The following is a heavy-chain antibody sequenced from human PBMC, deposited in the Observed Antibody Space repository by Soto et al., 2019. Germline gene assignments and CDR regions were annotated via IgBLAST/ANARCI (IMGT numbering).Heavy chain of an antibody. Sequence: GGSLRLSCAASGFTFSSYAMHWVRQAPGKGLEWVAVISYDGSNKYYADSVKGRFTISRDNSKNTLYLQMNSLRAEDTAVYYCARGCTNGVCYHAFDIWGQGTMVTVSS. CDR1: GFTFSSYA. CDR2: ISYDGSNK. D-gene: IGHD2-8*01. V-gene: IGHV3-30-3*01. CDR3: ARGCTNGVCYHAFDI. J-gene: IGHJ3*02.